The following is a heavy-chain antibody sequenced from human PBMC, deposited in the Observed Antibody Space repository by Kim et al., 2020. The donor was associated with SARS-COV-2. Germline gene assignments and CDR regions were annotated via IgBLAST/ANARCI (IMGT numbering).Heavy chain of an antibody. CDR3: AKDLLVSSVATYGMDV. CDR1: GFTFSSYG. Sequence: GGSLRLSCAASGFTFSSYGMHWVRQAPGKGLEWVAVIWYDGSNKYYADSVKGRFTISRDNSKNTLYLQMNSLRAEDTAVYYCAKDLLVSSVATYGMDVWGQGTTVTVSS. D-gene: IGHD5-12*01. CDR2: IWYDGSNK. V-gene: IGHV3-33*06. J-gene: IGHJ6*02.